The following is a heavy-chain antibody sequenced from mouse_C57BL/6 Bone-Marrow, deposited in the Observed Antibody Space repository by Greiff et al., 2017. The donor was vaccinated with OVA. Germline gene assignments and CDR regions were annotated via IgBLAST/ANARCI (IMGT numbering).Heavy chain of an antibody. V-gene: IGHV1-63*01. D-gene: IGHD2-5*01. J-gene: IGHJ1*03. CDR2: VYPGGGYP. CDR3: ARSGSNYWCFDV. Sequence: QVQLKESGAELVRPGTSVTMSCKASGYTFTTYWIGWAKHRPGHGLEWIGDVYPGGGYPNYNEPFKGTATLTSDKSSSTAYMQFSSLTSEDSAIYYCARSGSNYWCFDVWGTGTTVTVSS. CDR1: GYTFTTYW.